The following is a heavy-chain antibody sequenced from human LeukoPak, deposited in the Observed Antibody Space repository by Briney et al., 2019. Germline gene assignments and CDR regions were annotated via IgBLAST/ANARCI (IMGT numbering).Heavy chain of an antibody. V-gene: IGHV1-18*01. CDR2: INPNNGNT. CDR1: GYTFGTSS. Sequence: GASVNVSCKAFGYTFGTSSISWVRQAPGQRPERMGWINPNNGNTQYARGVQGRVTMSTDTSRSTAYMELRSLRSDDTAVYYCTRVRNSNNWWGAFDIWGQGTTVTVSS. CDR3: TRVRNSNNWWGAFDI. D-gene: IGHD2/OR15-2a*01. J-gene: IGHJ3*02.